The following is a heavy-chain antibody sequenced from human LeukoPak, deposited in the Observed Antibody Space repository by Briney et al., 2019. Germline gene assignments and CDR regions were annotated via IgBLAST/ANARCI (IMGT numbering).Heavy chain of an antibody. CDR3: ARYSGSSYFDY. D-gene: IGHD1-26*01. CDR2: IWYDGSNK. CDR1: GFTFSSYG. Sequence: TGGSLRLSCAASGFTFSSYGMHWVRQAPGKGLEWVAVIWYDGSNKYYADSVKGRFTISRDNSKNTLYLQMNSLRAEDTAVYYCARYSGSSYFDYWGQGTLVTVSS. J-gene: IGHJ4*02. V-gene: IGHV3-33*01.